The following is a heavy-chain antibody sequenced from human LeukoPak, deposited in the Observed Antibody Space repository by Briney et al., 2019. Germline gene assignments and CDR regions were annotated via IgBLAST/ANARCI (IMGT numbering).Heavy chain of an antibody. D-gene: IGHD3-3*01. V-gene: IGHV4-39*07. CDR1: GGSISSSSYY. CDR2: IYYSGST. Sequence: SETLSLTCTVSGGSISSSSYYWGWIRQPPGKGLEWIGSIYYSGSTYYNPSLKSRVTISVDTSKNQFSLKLSSVTAADTAVYYCARDSVDFWSGRTFDYWGQGTLVTVSS. CDR3: ARDSVDFWSGRTFDY. J-gene: IGHJ4*02.